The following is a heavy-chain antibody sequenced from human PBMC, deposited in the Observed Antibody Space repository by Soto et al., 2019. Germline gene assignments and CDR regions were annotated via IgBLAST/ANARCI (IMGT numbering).Heavy chain of an antibody. CDR3: ARADDILTGYKYYFDY. CDR2: INPNSGGT. CDR1: GYTFTGYY. D-gene: IGHD3-9*01. V-gene: IGHV1-2*04. Sequence: ASVKVSCKASGYTFTGYYMHWVRQAPGQGLEWMGWINPNSGGTNYAQKCQGWVTMTRDTSISTAYMELSRLRSDDTAVYYCARADDILTGYKYYFDYWGQGTLVTVSS. J-gene: IGHJ4*02.